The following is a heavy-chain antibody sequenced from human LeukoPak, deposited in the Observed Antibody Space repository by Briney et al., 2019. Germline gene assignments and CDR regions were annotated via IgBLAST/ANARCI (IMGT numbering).Heavy chain of an antibody. D-gene: IGHD3/OR15-3a*01. CDR3: AKGPRTGSTSYFDY. J-gene: IGHJ4*02. CDR2: ISGSGADT. Sequence: GGSLRLSCATSGFTFSGFDMTWVRQAPGKGLQWVSSISGSGADTDYADFVKGRFTISRDNSKNTLYLQMNFLRLDDTAIYYCAKGPRTGSTSYFDYWGQGTLVTVSS. V-gene: IGHV3-23*01. CDR1: GFTFSGFD.